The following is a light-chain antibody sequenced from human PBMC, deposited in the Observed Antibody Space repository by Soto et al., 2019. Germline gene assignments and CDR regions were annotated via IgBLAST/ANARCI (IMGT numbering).Light chain of an antibody. V-gene: IGLV1-51*02. CDR1: SSNIGNNY. CDR2: ENN. CDR3: GTWDSSLSAGGV. J-gene: IGLJ1*01. Sequence: QLVLTQPPSVSAAPGQTVTISCSGSSSNIGNNYVSWYQQLPGTAPKLLIYENNKRPSGIPDRFSGSKSGTSATLGITGLQTGDEADYYCGTWDSSLSAGGVFGTGTKLTVL.